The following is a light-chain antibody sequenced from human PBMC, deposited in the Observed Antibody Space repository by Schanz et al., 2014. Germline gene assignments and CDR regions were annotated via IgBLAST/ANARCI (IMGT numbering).Light chain of an antibody. CDR3: SSYTATSTLV. V-gene: IGLV2-14*03. CDR1: SSDIGNYNY. Sequence: QSALTQPASVSGSPGQSITISCTGTSSDIGNYNYVSWYQQHPGKAPKLIIFDVSNRPSGVSNRFSGSKSGNTASLTISALQVEDEADYYCSSYTATSTLVFGGGTKVTVL. CDR2: DVS. J-gene: IGLJ3*02.